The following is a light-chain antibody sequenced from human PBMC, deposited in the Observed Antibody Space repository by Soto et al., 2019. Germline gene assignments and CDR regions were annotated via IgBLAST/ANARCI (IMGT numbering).Light chain of an antibody. CDR1: SSNIGAGYD. Sequence: QSVLTQPPSVSGAPGQRVTISCTGSSSNIGAGYDVHWYQQLPGTAPKLLIHGNSNRPSGVPDRFSGSKSGTSASLAITGLQAEDEADYYCQSYDSSLSGVVFGTGTKLTVL. CDR3: QSYDSSLSGVV. J-gene: IGLJ1*01. CDR2: GNS. V-gene: IGLV1-40*01.